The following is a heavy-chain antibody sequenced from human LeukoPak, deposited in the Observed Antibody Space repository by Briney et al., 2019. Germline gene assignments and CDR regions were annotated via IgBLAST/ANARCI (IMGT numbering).Heavy chain of an antibody. CDR1: SGSVRSSAYY. V-gene: IGHV4-39*01. CDR2: VYFSGSA. Sequence: SETLSLTCSVSSGSVRSSAYYWGWIRQPPGKGLEWIGSVYFSGSADYSPSLKSRLAISVDTSKNQFSLRLRSVTAADTAVYFCARHVAGLGLYYFDYWGQGSLVTVSS. D-gene: IGHD3-16*01. J-gene: IGHJ4*02. CDR3: ARHVAGLGLYYFDY.